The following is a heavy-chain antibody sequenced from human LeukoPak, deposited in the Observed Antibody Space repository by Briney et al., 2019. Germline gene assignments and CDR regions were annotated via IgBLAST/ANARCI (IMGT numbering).Heavy chain of an antibody. J-gene: IGHJ4*02. CDR2: ISSSSSTI. CDR3: ARDGVEDTAMVHYFDY. D-gene: IGHD5-18*01. Sequence: GGSLRISCAASGFTFSSYSMNWVRQAPGKGLEWVSYISSSSSTIYYADSVKGRFTISRDNAKNSLYLQMNSLRDEDTAVYYCARDGVEDTAMVHYFDYWGQGTLVTVSS. CDR1: GFTFSSYS. V-gene: IGHV3-48*02.